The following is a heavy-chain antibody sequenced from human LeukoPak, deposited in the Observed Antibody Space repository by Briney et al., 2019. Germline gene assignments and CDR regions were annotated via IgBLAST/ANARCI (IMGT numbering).Heavy chain of an antibody. CDR2: INPNSGGT. J-gene: IGHJ5*02. D-gene: IGHD2-2*02. CDR3: ARRAGYCSSTSCYRRPNYNWFYP. Sequence: ASVKVSCKASGYTFTGYYMHWVRQAPGQGLEWMGWINPNSGGTNYAQKFQGRVTMTRDTSISTAYMELSRLRSDDTAVSDCARRAGYCSSTSCYRRPNYNWFYPWGQGTLVSVSS. V-gene: IGHV1-2*02. CDR1: GYTFTGYY.